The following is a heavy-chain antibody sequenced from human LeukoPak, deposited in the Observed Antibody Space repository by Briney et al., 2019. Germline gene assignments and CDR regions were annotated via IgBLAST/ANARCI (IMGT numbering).Heavy chain of an antibody. Sequence: GGSLRLSCAASGFTFSNAWMSWVRQAPGKGLEWVDRIKSKTDGGTTDYAAPVKGRFTISRDDSKNTLYLQMNSLKTEDTAVYYCTTGRYYYDSSGLDYWGQGTLVTVFS. CDR1: GFTFSNAW. CDR3: TTGRYYYDSSGLDY. J-gene: IGHJ4*02. V-gene: IGHV3-15*01. D-gene: IGHD3-22*01. CDR2: IKSKTDGGTT.